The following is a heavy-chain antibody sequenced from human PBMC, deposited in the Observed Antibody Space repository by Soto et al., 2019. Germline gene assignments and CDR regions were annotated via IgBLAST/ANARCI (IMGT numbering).Heavy chain of an antibody. D-gene: IGHD6-13*01. CDR2: IRSKAYGVTT. CDR3: AKYTYTSRYSFFGMDV. J-gene: IGHJ6*02. Sequence: EVQVVESGGSLVNPGRSLRLSCTTSGFTFSDYAISWFRQAPGKGLEWVGVIRSKAYGVTTDYAASVKGRFAISRDDSKSTAYLQMNSVTTEDTAAYFCAKYTYTSRYSFFGMDVWGHGTTVTVSS. CDR1: GFTFSDYA. V-gene: IGHV3-49*05.